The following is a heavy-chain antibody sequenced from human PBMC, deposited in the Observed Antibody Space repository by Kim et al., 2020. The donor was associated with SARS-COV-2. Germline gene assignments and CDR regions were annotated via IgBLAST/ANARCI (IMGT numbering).Heavy chain of an antibody. V-gene: IGHV3-30*18. Sequence: GGSLRLSCAASGFTFSSYGMHWVRQAPGKGLEWVAVISYDGSNKYYADSVKGRFTISRDNSKNTLYLQMNSLRAEDTAVYYCAKDGRSPFDYWGQGTLVTVSS. D-gene: IGHD1-1*01. J-gene: IGHJ4*02. CDR2: ISYDGSNK. CDR3: AKDGRSPFDY. CDR1: GFTFSSYG.